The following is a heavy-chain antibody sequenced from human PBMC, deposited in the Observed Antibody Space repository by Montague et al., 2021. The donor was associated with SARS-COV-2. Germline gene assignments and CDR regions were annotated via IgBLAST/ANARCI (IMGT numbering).Heavy chain of an antibody. V-gene: IGHV3-7*01. J-gene: IGHJ6*02. D-gene: IGHD3-10*01. CDR3: ARGGLYYYGSGSYWLPEHHYYYGMDV. CDR2: IKQDGSEK. Sequence: SLRLSCAASGFTFSSYWMSWVRQAPGKGLEWVANIKQDGSEKYYVDSVKGRFTISRDNAKNSLYLQMNSLRAEDTAVYYCARGGLYYYGSGSYWLPEHHYYYGMDVWGQGTTVTVSS. CDR1: GFTFSSYW.